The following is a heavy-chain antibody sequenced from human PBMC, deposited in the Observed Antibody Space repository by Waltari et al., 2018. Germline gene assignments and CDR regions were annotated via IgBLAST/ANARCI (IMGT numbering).Heavy chain of an antibody. D-gene: IGHD1-26*01. CDR3: ARDPGPIVGAPDF. J-gene: IGHJ4*02. Sequence: QVQLVQSGPEVKKPGASGRVACQASGYTFSGYHLHWVRQTPGQGFEWMGWINPKNGDTSYAQNFLGRVTMTRDTSINTAYMDLSGLRSDDAAVFYCARDPGPIVGAPDFWGQGTLVTVSS. V-gene: IGHV1-2*02. CDR1: GYTFSGYH. CDR2: INPKNGDT.